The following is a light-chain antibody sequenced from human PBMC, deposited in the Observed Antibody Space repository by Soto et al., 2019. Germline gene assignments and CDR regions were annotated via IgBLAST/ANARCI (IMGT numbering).Light chain of an antibody. J-gene: IGKJ5*01. V-gene: IGKV1-39*01. CDR1: QSINSW. CDR3: QQSYITPPIT. CDR2: DAS. Sequence: DIQMTQSPATLSASVGDRVTITCRASQSINSWLAWYQQKPGKAPKLLIYDASSLESGVPSRFSGSGSGTDFTLTIDGLQPEDFAVYYCQQSYITPPITFGQGTRLENK.